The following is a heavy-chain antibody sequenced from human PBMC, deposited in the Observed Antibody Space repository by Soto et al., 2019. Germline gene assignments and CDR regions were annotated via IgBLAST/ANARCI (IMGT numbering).Heavy chain of an antibody. CDR2: ISHDGSNK. CDR3: ARDVTWAADRGFDY. CDR1: GFTFSSYE. V-gene: IGHV3-30-3*01. D-gene: IGHD2-15*01. J-gene: IGHJ4*02. Sequence: QVQLVESGGGVVQPGRSLRLSCAASGFTFSSYEMHWVRQAPDKGLEWVAVISHDGSNKYYADSVKGRFTISRDNSKNTLYLQMKSLRVEDTAVYYCARDVTWAADRGFDYWGQGTLVTVSS.